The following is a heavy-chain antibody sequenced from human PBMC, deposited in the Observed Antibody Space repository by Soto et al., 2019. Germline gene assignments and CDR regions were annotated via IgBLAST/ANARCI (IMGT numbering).Heavy chain of an antibody. J-gene: IGHJ5*02. Sequence: QVQLVESGGGVVQPGRSLRLSCAASGFTFSSYGMHWVRQAPGKGLEWVAVIWYDGSNKYYADSVKGRFTISRDNSKKTLYLQMKRLRAEEPGGYYLAGEGGGPAAIKGGGWFHPWGQGTLVTVSS. D-gene: IGHD3-16*01. V-gene: IGHV3-33*01. CDR2: IWYDGSNK. CDR3: AGEGGGPAAIKGGGWFHP. CDR1: GFTFSSYG.